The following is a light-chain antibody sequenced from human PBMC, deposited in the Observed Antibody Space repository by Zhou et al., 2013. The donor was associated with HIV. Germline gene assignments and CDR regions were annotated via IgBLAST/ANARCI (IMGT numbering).Light chain of an antibody. CDR3: QQYDNLPT. Sequence: DIQMTQSPSSLSASVGDRVTITCQASQDISNYLNWYQQKPGKAPKLLIYDASNLETGVPSRFSGSGSGTDFTFTISSLQPEDIATYYCQQYDNLPTFGQGTKVE. CDR1: QDISNY. CDR2: DAS. J-gene: IGKJ1*01. V-gene: IGKV1-33*01.